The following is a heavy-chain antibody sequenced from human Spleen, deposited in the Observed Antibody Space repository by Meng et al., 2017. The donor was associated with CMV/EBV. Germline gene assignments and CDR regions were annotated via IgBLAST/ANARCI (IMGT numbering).Heavy chain of an antibody. CDR1: GFTFSSYS. CDR2: ISSSSSYI. CDR3: ARRGLVSDFLDF. V-gene: IGHV3-21*04. Sequence: GESLKISCAASGFTFSSYSMNWVRQAPGKGLEWVSSISSSSSYIYYADSVKGRFTISRDNAKNSLYLQMNSLKTEDTAVYYCARRGLVSDFLDFWGQGTLVTVSS. D-gene: IGHD5/OR15-5a*01. J-gene: IGHJ4*02.